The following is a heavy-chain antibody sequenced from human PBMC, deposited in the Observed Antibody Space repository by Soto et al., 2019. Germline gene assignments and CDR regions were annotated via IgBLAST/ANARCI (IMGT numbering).Heavy chain of an antibody. Sequence: GASVKVSCKASGYTFTSYDINWVRQATGQGLEWMGWMNPNSGNTGYAQKFQGRVTMTRNTSISTAYMELSSPRSEDTAVYYCACDFWSGYSQLYYYYGMDVWGQGTTVTVS. CDR3: ACDFWSGYSQLYYYYGMDV. CDR2: MNPNSGNT. CDR1: GYTFTSYD. V-gene: IGHV1-8*01. D-gene: IGHD3-3*01. J-gene: IGHJ6*02.